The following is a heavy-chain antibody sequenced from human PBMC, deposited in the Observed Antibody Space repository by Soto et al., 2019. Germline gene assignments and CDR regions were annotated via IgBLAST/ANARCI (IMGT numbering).Heavy chain of an antibody. Sequence: LESGGGLVPPGASARLSCITSGFMFDNYAMSWVRQSPERGLEWVAAISGSGHATYYTQSVQGRFVISIDKSKKTVFLQMNNLRAEDTAVYYCAEGRYFDSSGGCANYWGLGTLVTVSS. V-gene: IGHV3-23*01. CDR2: ISGSGHAT. CDR1: GFMFDNYA. J-gene: IGHJ4*02. CDR3: AEGRYFDSSGGCANY. D-gene: IGHD3-22*01.